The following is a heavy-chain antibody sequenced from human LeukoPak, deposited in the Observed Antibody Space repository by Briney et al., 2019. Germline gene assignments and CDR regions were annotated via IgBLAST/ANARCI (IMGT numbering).Heavy chain of an antibody. J-gene: IGHJ6*03. CDR2: IYSGGST. CDR3: ARDQKSYYGSGSYGYYYYYMDV. D-gene: IGHD3-10*01. V-gene: IGHV3-53*01. Sequence: GGSLRLSCAASGFTVSSNYMSWVRQAPGKGLEWVSVIYSGGSTYYADSVKGRFTISRDNSKNTLYLQMNSLRAEDTAVYYCARDQKSYYGSGSYGYYYYYMDVWGXGTTVTIS. CDR1: GFTVSSNY.